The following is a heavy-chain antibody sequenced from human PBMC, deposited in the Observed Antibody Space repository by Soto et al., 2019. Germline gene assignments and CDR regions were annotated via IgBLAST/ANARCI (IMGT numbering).Heavy chain of an antibody. Sequence: EVQLLESGGGLVQPGGSLRLSCAASGFTFSSYAMRWVRQAPGKGLEWVSAISGSGGSTYCADSVKGRFPISRDNSKNTLYRQKNSLRAEDTAVYYCAKVSRDIVVVVAATLDYWGQGSLVTFSS. CDR2: ISGSGGST. D-gene: IGHD2-15*01. V-gene: IGHV3-23*01. CDR3: AKVSRDIVVVVAATLDY. CDR1: GFTFSSYA. J-gene: IGHJ4*02.